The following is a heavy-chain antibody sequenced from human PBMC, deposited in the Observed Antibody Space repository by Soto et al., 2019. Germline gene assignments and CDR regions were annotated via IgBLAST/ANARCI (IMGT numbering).Heavy chain of an antibody. D-gene: IGHD2-15*01. J-gene: IGHJ4*02. Sequence: QLQLQESGPGLVKPSQTLSLTCTVSGGSISSGGYYWNWIRQHPGKGLEWIGYIYYSGSSYYNPSLKSRVTISVDTSTNQFSLNLSSVTAADTAVYSGARGRPVVKDYWGQGTLVTVSS. CDR2: IYYSGSS. CDR1: GGSISSGGYY. CDR3: ARGRPVVKDY. V-gene: IGHV4-31*03.